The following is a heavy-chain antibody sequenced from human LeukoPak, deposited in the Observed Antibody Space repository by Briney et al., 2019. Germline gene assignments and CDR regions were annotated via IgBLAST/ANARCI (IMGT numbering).Heavy chain of an antibody. CDR3: ARGDYDSSGYYDGWVY. D-gene: IGHD3-22*01. CDR2: ISSSSYI. CDR1: GFTFSSYS. V-gene: IGHV3-21*01. Sequence: GGSLRLSCAASGFTFSSYSMNWVRQAPGKGLEWVSSISSSSYIYYADSVKGRFTISRDNAKNSLYLQMNSLRAEDTAVYYCARGDYDSSGYYDGWVYWGQGTLVTVSS. J-gene: IGHJ4*02.